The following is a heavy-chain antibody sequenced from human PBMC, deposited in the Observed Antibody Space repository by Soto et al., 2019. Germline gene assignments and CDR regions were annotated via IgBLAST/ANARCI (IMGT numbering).Heavy chain of an antibody. V-gene: IGHV4-30-4*01. J-gene: IGHJ4*02. CDR2: IYYSGST. CDR1: GGSISSGDYY. Sequence: SETLSLTCTVSGGSISSGDYYWIWLRQPPGKGLEWIGYIYYSGSTYYNPSLKSRVTISVDTSKNQFSLKLSSVTAADTAVYYCAREGRFLEWLSGFDYWGQGTLVTVSS. D-gene: IGHD3-3*01. CDR3: AREGRFLEWLSGFDY.